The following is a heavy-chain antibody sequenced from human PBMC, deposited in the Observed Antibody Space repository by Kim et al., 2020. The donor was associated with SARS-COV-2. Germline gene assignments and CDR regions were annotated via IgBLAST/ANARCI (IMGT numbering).Heavy chain of an antibody. J-gene: IGHJ3*02. Sequence: QSIRPRVTMSADHSISTALLQWSSLKASDTAMYYCARPSVLGGGAFDIWGQGTMVTVSS. CDR3: ARPSVLGGGAFDI. V-gene: IGHV5-51*01. D-gene: IGHD3-10*01.